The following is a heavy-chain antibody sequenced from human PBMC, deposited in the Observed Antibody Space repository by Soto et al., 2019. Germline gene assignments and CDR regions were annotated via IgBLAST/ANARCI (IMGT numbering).Heavy chain of an antibody. CDR3: ARPGRLGSGRYYYYGMDV. V-gene: IGHV5-51*01. CDR2: IYPGDSDT. CDR1: GYSFTSYW. J-gene: IGHJ6*02. Sequence: GESLKISCKGSGYSFTSYWIGWVRQMPGKGLEWMGIIYPGDSDTRYSPSFQGQVTISADKSTSTAYLQWSSLKASDTAMYYCARPGRLGSGRYYYYGMDVWGQGTTVTVSS. D-gene: IGHD3-10*01.